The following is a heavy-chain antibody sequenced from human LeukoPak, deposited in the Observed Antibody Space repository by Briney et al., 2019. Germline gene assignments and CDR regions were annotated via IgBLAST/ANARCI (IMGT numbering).Heavy chain of an antibody. V-gene: IGHV1-8*01. Sequence: ASVKVSCKASGYTFTNYDIHWVRQATGQGLEWMGWMNPNSGNTGYAQKFQGRVTMTRNTSISTAYMELSSLRSEDTAVYYCARLGRYCSGGSCSYNIWGQGTMVTVSS. CDR1: GYTFTNYD. CDR3: ARLGRYCSGGSCSYNI. CDR2: MNPNSGNT. D-gene: IGHD2-15*01. J-gene: IGHJ3*02.